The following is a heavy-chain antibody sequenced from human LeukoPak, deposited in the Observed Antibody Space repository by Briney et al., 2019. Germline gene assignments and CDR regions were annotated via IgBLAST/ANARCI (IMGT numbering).Heavy chain of an antibody. Sequence: PGVSLRLSCAASGFSLTTYAMGWVRQAPGKGLEWVSVINDRGDSTYYADSVKGRFTISRDSSKNTLYLQMNSLRGEDTAVYYCARDPSEEGAKNDDWGQGTLVTVSS. J-gene: IGHJ4*02. D-gene: IGHD1-26*01. CDR1: GFSLTTYA. V-gene: IGHV3-23*01. CDR2: INDRGDST. CDR3: ARDPSEEGAKNDD.